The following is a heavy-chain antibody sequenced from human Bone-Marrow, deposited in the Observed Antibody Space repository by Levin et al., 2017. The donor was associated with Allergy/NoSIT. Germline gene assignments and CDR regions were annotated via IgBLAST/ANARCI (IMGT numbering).Heavy chain of an antibody. Sequence: GESLKISCTGSGFTFSRYGIHWVRQSPGKGLEWVTVISHDRSKIQYADSVKGRFTISRDDSKNTVYLQMDNLRGDDTAVYYCATVDVTTGFEYWGLGTLVNVSS. J-gene: IGHJ4*02. D-gene: IGHD1-14*01. CDR2: ISHDRSKI. CDR3: ATVDVTTGFEY. V-gene: IGHV3-30*03. CDR1: GFTFSRYG.